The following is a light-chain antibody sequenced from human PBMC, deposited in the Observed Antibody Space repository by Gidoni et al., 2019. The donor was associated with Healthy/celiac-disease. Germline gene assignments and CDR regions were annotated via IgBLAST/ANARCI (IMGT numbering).Light chain of an antibody. CDR2: GAS. J-gene: IGKJ4*01. V-gene: IGKV3-15*01. CDR3: HQYRNWPSLT. Sequence: EVVMTQSPAIVSVSPGDTATLSCRASQAINSNLAWYQQRPGQAPRLLIYGASARATGIPARFSGSGSWTEFTLTISSLQFEDFAVYYCHQYRNWPSLTFGGGTKVDIK. CDR1: QAINSN.